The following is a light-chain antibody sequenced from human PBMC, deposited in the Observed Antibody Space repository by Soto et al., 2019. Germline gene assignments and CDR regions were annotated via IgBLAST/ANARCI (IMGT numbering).Light chain of an antibody. CDR2: GAS. V-gene: IGKV3-15*01. CDR3: QQYNNWPPWT. J-gene: IGKJ1*01. Sequence: EIVMTQSPATLSVSPGEGATLSCRASQSVSSNLAWYQQRPGQAPRLLIYGASTRATDVPARFSGSGSGTEFTLTISSLQSEDFAVYYCQQYNNWPPWTFGQGTKVEIK. CDR1: QSVSSN.